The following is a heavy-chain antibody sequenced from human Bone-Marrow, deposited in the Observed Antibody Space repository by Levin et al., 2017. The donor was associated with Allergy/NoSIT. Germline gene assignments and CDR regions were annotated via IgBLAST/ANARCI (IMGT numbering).Heavy chain of an antibody. J-gene: IGHJ6*02. Sequence: ASVKVSCKASGYTFTSYDINWVRQATGQGLEWMGWMNPNSGNTGYAQKFQGRVTMTRNTSISTAYMELSSLRSEDTAVYYCARGSSRGLRFLEWFRMDVWGQGTTVTVSS. CDR1: GYTFTSYD. CDR3: ARGSSRGLRFLEWFRMDV. D-gene: IGHD3-3*01. CDR2: MNPNSGNT. V-gene: IGHV1-8*01.